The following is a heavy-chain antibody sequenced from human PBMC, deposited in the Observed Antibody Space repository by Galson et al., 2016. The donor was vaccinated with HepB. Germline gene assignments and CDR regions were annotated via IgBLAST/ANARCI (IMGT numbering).Heavy chain of an antibody. Sequence: TLSLTCSVSGGSITSGTTHWSWVRQHPGMGLEWIGYIYYDGDTFYNPSLKSRITMVIDTSNNQFTLKLNSVTAADTAMYYCAKGWGAIRGVGTWFGSWGKGTLVTVSS. CDR2: IYYDGDT. J-gene: IGHJ5*01. D-gene: IGHD3-10*01. V-gene: IGHV4-31*03. CDR1: GGSITSGTTH. CDR3: AKGWGAIRGVGTWFGS.